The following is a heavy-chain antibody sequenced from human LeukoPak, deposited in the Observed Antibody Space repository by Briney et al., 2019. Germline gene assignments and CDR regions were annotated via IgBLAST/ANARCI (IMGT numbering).Heavy chain of an antibody. CDR3: TRRVAITGTPKAYFDY. CDR2: VYYSENT. V-gene: IGHV4-59*08. Sequence: PSETLCLTCSVSGGSISGYYWSWIRQPPWKELEWIGYVYYSENTKYNPSLESRVTISLDTSKNQFSLRLNSVTTADTAVYFCTRRVAITGTPKAYFDYWGQGILVTVSS. CDR1: GGSISGYY. J-gene: IGHJ4*02. D-gene: IGHD1-20*01.